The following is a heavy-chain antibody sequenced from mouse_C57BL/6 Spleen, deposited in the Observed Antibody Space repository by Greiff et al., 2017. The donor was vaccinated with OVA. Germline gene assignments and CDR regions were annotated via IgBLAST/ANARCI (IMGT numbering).Heavy chain of an antibody. CDR1: GFTFSDYG. Sequence: EVQGVESGGGLVKPGGSLKLSCAASGFTFSDYGMHWVRQAPEKGLEWVAYISSGSSTIYYADTVKGRSTISTDNAKNTLFLQMTSLRSEDTAMYYCARTWDYWGQGTTLTVSS. CDR3: ARTWDY. V-gene: IGHV5-17*01. CDR2: ISSGSSTI. J-gene: IGHJ2*01.